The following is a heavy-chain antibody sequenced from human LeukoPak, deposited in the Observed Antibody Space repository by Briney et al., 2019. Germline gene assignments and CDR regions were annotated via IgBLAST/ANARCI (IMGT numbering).Heavy chain of an antibody. D-gene: IGHD5-24*01. CDR3: VRSSDRDGLQFFFDY. Sequence: GGSLRLSCAASGFTFSSYGMHWVRHAPGKGLVWVSRIKTDGSSTNYADSVKGRFTISRDNAKNTLYLQMNSLRAEDTDVYYCVRSSDRDGLQFFFDYWGQGTLVTVSS. J-gene: IGHJ4*02. CDR1: GFTFSSYG. CDR2: IKTDGSST. V-gene: IGHV3-74*01.